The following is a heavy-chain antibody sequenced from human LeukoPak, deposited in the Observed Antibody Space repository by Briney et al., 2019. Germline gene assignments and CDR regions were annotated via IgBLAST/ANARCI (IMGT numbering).Heavy chain of an antibody. CDR1: GFTFSSYS. Sequence: GGSLRLSCAASGFTFSSYSMNWVRQAPGKGLEWVSSISSSSSYIYYADSVKGRFTISRDNAKNSLYLQMNTLRAEDTAVYYCARTYSGSYLAPDYWGQGTLVTVSS. V-gene: IGHV3-21*01. J-gene: IGHJ4*02. CDR3: ARTYSGSYLAPDY. CDR2: ISSSSSYI. D-gene: IGHD1-26*01.